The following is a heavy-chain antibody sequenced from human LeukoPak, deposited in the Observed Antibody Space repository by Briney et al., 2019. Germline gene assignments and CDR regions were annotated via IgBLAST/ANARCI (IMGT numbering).Heavy chain of an antibody. J-gene: IGHJ5*02. Sequence: SETLSLTCTVSGYSISSGYYWGWIRQPPGKGPEWIGNIYHSGSTYYNPSLKSRVTISVDTSKNQFSLKLSSVTAADTAVYYCARDVVVVPAAKGPHDWFDPWGQGTLVTVSS. V-gene: IGHV4-38-2*02. CDR2: IYHSGST. CDR3: ARDVVVVPAAKGPHDWFDP. CDR1: GYSISSGYY. D-gene: IGHD2-2*01.